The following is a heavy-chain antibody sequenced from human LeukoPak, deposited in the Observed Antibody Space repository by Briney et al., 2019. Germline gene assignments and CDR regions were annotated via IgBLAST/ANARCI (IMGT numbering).Heavy chain of an antibody. Sequence: GESLKISCKGSGYSFTSYWIGWVRQMPGKGLEWMGIIYPGDSDTRYSPSFQGQVTISADKSISTAYLQWSSLKASDTAMYYWARNLVAGGGYYYGMDVWGQGTTVTVSS. CDR2: IYPGDSDT. J-gene: IGHJ6*02. V-gene: IGHV5-51*01. CDR3: ARNLVAGGGYYYGMDV. CDR1: GYSFTSYW. D-gene: IGHD6-6*01.